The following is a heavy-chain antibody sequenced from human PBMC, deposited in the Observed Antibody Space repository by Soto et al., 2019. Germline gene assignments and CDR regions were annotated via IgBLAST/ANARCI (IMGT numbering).Heavy chain of an antibody. CDR2: LNPKSGNT. D-gene: IGHD3-16*01. CDR3: SSVTAGSWDFDY. V-gene: IGHV1-8*01. Sequence: SGMLTCKPSGFMFTKFDINWVRQAPGQGLEWMGWLNPKSGNTGYAQNLQGRVTMTRDTSISTAYMELTSLTSADTALYYCSSVTAGSWDFDYWG. J-gene: IGHJ4*01. CDR1: GFMFTKFD.